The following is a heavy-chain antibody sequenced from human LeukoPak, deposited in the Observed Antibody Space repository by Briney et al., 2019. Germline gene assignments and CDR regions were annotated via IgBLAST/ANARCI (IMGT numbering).Heavy chain of an antibody. CDR1: GYTFTSYG. Sequence: ASVKVSCKASGYTFTSYGISWVRQAPGQGLELMGWISAYNNNTNYAQKLQGRVTMTTDTSTSTAYMELRSLRSDDTAVYYCARGVRCSGGSCYPSRSPFDYWGQGTLVTVSS. CDR2: ISAYNNNT. V-gene: IGHV1-18*01. J-gene: IGHJ4*02. D-gene: IGHD2-15*01. CDR3: ARGVRCSGGSCYPSRSPFDY.